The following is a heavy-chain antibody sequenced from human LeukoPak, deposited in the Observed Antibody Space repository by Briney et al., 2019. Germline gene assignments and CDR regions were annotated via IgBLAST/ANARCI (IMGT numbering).Heavy chain of an antibody. J-gene: IGHJ6*02. V-gene: IGHV4-61*01. CDR3: ARDTRSNYYYYYYGMDV. CDR1: GVSVSSGSYY. Sequence: PSETLSLTCTVSGVSVSSGSYYWSWIRQPPGKGLEWIGYIYYSGSTNYNPSLKSRVTISVDTSKNQFFLKLSSVTAADTAVYYCARDTRSNYYYYYYGMDVWGQGTTVTVSS. D-gene: IGHD4-11*01. CDR2: IYYSGST.